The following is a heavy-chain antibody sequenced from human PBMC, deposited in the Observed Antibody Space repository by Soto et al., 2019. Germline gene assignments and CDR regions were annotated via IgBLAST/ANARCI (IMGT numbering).Heavy chain of an antibody. V-gene: IGHV3-64*01. D-gene: IGHD6-25*01. Sequence: GGSLRLSCAASGFTFSSYAMHWVRQAPGKGLEYVSAISSNGGSTYYANSVKGRFTISRDNSKNTLYLQMGSLRAEDMAVYYCARGIPAATRYNWFDPWGQGTLVTVSS. J-gene: IGHJ5*02. CDR2: ISSNGGST. CDR3: ARGIPAATRYNWFDP. CDR1: GFTFSSYA.